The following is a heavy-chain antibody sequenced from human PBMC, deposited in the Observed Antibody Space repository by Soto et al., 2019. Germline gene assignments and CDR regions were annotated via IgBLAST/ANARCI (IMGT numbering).Heavy chain of an antibody. CDR1: GYTFTSYG. D-gene: IGHD5-18*01. V-gene: IGHV1-18*01. Sequence: GASVKVSCKASGYTFTSYGISWVRQAPGQGLEWMGWVNAYNGNTNYAQKLQGRVTMTTDASTSTAYMELRSLRSDDTAVYYCARDGKGGYSYGPYYYYYYGMDVWGQGTTVTVSS. CDR2: VNAYNGNT. CDR3: ARDGKGGYSYGPYYYYYYGMDV. J-gene: IGHJ6*02.